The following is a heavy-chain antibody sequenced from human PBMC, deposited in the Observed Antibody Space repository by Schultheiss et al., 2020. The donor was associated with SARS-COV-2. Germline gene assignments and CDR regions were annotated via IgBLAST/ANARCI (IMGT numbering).Heavy chain of an antibody. V-gene: IGHV4-34*01. CDR3: AREGYCSSTSCPGNMDV. CDR2: INHSGST. Sequence: SETLSLTCTVSGGSISSYYWSWIRQPPGKGLEWIGEINHSGSTNYNPSLKSRVTISVDTSKNQFSLKLSSVTAADTAVYYCAREGYCSSTSCPGNMDVWGKGTTVTVAS. J-gene: IGHJ6*03. CDR1: GGSISSYY. D-gene: IGHD2-2*01.